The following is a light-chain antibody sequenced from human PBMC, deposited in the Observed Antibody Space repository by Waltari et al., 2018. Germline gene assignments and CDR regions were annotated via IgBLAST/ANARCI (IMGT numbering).Light chain of an antibody. CDR3: CSDAVSSTQAV. Sequence: SALTQPASVSGSPGQATTISCIGTRSDVGRYNIVPWYQQDHVKAPKLMIYEVTKQPSGFSNRVAGSKSVNTASLTISVLQAEDEADYYCCSDAVSSTQAVFCGGTKLTVL. J-gene: IGLJ2*01. V-gene: IGLV2-23*02. CDR2: EVT. CDR1: RSDVGRYNI.